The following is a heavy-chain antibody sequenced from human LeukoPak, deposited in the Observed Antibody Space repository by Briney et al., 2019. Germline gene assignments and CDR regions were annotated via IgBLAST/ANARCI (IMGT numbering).Heavy chain of an antibody. CDR1: GYTFTSYG. J-gene: IGHJ3*02. D-gene: IGHD3-16*01. V-gene: IGHV1-18*01. CDR3: ARPTVGVSHAFDI. Sequence: GASVKVSCKASGYTFTSYGISWVRQAPGQGLEWMGWISGDNDNTHYAQRFQGRVTMTADTSTSTAYLEVMSLRSEDTAVYYCARPTVGVSHAFDIWGQGTMVTVSS. CDR2: ISGDNDNT.